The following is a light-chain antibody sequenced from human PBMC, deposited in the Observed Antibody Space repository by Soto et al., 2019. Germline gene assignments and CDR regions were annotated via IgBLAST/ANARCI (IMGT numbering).Light chain of an antibody. Sequence: EIFLTQAPFNLSLCPGEIATLSCRDSQSVSSSYLAWYQQKPGQAPRLLIYGASSRATGIPDRFSGSGSGTDFTLTISRLEPEDFAVYYCQQYGSSRITFGQGTRLEI. CDR1: QSVSSSY. CDR2: GAS. CDR3: QQYGSSRIT. J-gene: IGKJ5*01. V-gene: IGKV3-20*01.